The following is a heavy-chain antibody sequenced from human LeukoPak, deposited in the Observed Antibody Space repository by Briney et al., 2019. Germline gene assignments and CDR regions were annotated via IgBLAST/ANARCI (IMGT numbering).Heavy chain of an antibody. J-gene: IGHJ3*02. Sequence: PGGSLRLSCAASGFTFSSYSMNWVRRSPGKGLEWGSSISNSRSYIYYADSVRGQFTIFRDNANNSLYLQMNSLRAEDTAVYYCARFEGGDYLDAFDIWGQGTMVTVSS. CDR3: ARFEGGDYLDAFDI. CDR2: ISNSRSYI. D-gene: IGHD4-17*01. V-gene: IGHV3-21*01. CDR1: GFTFSSYS.